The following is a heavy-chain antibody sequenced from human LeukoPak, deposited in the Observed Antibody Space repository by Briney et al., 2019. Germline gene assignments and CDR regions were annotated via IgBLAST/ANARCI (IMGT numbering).Heavy chain of an antibody. CDR1: GYTFTSYG. CDR2: ISAYNGNT. J-gene: IGHJ3*02. Sequence: ASVKVSCKASGYTFTSYGISWVRQAPGQGLEWMGWISAYNGNTNYAQKLQGGVTMTTDTSTSTAYMEPRSLRSDDTAVYYCARPTMIKPRGAFDIWGQGTMVTVSS. V-gene: IGHV1-18*01. CDR3: ARPTMIKPRGAFDI. D-gene: IGHD3-22*01.